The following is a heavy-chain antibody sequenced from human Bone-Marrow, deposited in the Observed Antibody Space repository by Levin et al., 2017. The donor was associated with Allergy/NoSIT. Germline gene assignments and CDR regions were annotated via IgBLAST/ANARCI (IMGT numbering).Heavy chain of an antibody. Sequence: PSETLSLTCTVSGGSISSSSYYWGWIRQPPGKGLEWIGSIYYSGSTYYNPSLKSRVTISVDTSKNQFSLKLSSVTAADTAVYYCARHFIIVVVPAASVFDYWGQGTLVTVSS. D-gene: IGHD2-2*01. CDR3: ARHFIIVVVPAASVFDY. CDR1: GGSISSSSYY. J-gene: IGHJ4*02. CDR2: IYYSGST. V-gene: IGHV4-39*01.